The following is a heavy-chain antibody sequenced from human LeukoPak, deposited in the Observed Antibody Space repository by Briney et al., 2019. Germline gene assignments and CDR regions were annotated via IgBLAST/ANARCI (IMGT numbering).Heavy chain of an antibody. J-gene: IGHJ4*02. D-gene: IGHD6-13*01. CDR3: ARLRWAAGDGYYFDY. CDR1: GYSFVSYW. CDR2: INPGNSDT. Sequence: GDSLKISCKGSGYSFVSYWIAWVRQMPGKGLEWMGVINPGNSDTRYSPSFQGQVTISADKSITTAYLQWSSLKASDTAMYYCARLRWAAGDGYYFDYWGQGTPVTVSS. V-gene: IGHV5-51*01.